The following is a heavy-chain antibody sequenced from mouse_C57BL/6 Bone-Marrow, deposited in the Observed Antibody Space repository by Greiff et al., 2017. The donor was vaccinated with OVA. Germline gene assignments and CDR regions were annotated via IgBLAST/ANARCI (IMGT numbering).Heavy chain of an antibody. CDR2: INPNNGGT. J-gene: IGHJ4*01. CDR3: ARRVLYYYGSSSYAMDY. V-gene: IGHV1-26*01. CDR1: GYTFTDYY. Sequence: VQLQQSGPELVKPGASVKISCKASGYTFTDYYMNWVKQSHGKSLEWIGDINPNNGGTSYNQKFKGKATLTVDKSSSTAYMELRSLTSEDSAVYYCARRVLYYYGSSSYAMDYWGQGTSVTVSS. D-gene: IGHD1-1*01.